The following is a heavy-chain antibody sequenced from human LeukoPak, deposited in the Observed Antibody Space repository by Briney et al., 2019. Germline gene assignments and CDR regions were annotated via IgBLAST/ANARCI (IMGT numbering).Heavy chain of an antibody. D-gene: IGHD6-13*01. CDR3: GKSKYPYSSSWYGGGYFDY. V-gene: IGHV3-23*01. CDR1: GFTFSSYA. CDR2: ISGSGGST. Sequence: GGSLRLSCAASGFTFSSYAMSWVRQAPGEGLEWVSAISGSGGSTYYADSVKGRFTISRDNSKNTLYQQMNSLRAEDTAVYYCGKSKYPYSSSWYGGGYFDYWGQGTLVTVSS. J-gene: IGHJ4*02.